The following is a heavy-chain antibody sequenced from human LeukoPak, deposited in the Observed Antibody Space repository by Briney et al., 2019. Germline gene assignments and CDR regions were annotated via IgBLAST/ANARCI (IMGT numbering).Heavy chain of an antibody. CDR2: IYYSGST. D-gene: IGHD2-21*01. V-gene: IGHV4-59*01. Sequence: PSETLSLTCTVSGGSISSYYWSWIRQPPGKGLEWIGYIYYSGSTNYNPSLKSRVTISVDTSKNQFSLKPSSVTAADTAVYYCARGLAVGNWFDPWGQGTLVTVSS. J-gene: IGHJ5*02. CDR3: ARGLAVGNWFDP. CDR1: GGSISSYY.